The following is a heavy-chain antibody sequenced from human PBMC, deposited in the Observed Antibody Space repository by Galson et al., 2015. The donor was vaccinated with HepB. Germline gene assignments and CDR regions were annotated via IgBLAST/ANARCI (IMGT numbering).Heavy chain of an antibody. CDR2: ISGSGGST. CDR3: AKDLVWFGELSHNYFDY. D-gene: IGHD3-10*01. CDR1: GFTFSSYA. Sequence: SLRLSCAASGFTFSSYAMSWVRQAPGKGLEWVSAISGSGGSTYYADSVKGRFTISRDNSKNTLYLQMNSLRAEDTAVYYCAKDLVWFGELSHNYFDYWGQGTLVTVSS. V-gene: IGHV3-23*01. J-gene: IGHJ4*02.